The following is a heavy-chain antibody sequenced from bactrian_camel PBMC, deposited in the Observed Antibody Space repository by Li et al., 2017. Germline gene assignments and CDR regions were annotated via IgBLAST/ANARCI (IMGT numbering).Heavy chain of an antibody. D-gene: IGHD5*01. CDR2: INSGGGTT. Sequence: HVQLVESGGGSVQVGGSLRLSCQASGFTFGSSWMFWVRQAPGKGLEWVSTINSGGGTTYYADSVKGRFTISRDNAKNTLYLQMNSLKTEDTAVYYCAATDGWVPSSLGQGTQVTVS. J-gene: IGHJ4*01. V-gene: IGHV3S1*01. CDR1: GFTFGSSW.